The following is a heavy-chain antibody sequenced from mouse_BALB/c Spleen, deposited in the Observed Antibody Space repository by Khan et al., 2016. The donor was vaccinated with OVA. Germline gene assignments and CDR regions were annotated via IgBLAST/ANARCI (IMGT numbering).Heavy chain of an antibody. J-gene: IGHJ4*01. V-gene: IGHV2-6-1*01. CDR3: AIKPYYHYYGIDY. Sequence: QVQLKESGPGLVAPSQSLSITCTISGFSLTNYGIHWVRQPPGKGLEWLVVIWSDGSTTYNSDLKSRLSISKDNSKSQAFLIMNSLQTDDTAMYYLAIKPYYHYYGIDYWGQGTSVTVSS. CDR1: GFSLTNYG. D-gene: IGHD2-10*01. CDR2: IWSDGST.